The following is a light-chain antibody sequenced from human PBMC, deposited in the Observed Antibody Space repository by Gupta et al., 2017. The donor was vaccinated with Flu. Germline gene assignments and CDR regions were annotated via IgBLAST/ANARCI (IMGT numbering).Light chain of an antibody. CDR1: QSVNRNF. J-gene: IGKJ4*01. Sequence: EIVLTQSPATLSLSPGERATLSCGASQSVNRNFLAWYQQKPGQAPSLLIYATSRRATGIPDRFSGYGSGTDFTLTISRLEPEDFALYYCQQFGNSPLTFGGGTKVEIK. CDR2: ATS. V-gene: IGKV3-20*01. CDR3: QQFGNSPLT.